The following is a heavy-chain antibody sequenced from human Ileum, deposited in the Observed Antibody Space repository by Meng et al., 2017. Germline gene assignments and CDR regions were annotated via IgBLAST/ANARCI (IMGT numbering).Heavy chain of an antibody. Sequence: GESLKISCQGSGYSFTNYWVGWVRQRPGKGLEWMGIISPSESDVRYSPSFQGQVTISADKSISTAYLHWSSLKASDIAMYYCARVKTIRDPFDYWGQGTLVTVSS. CDR1: GYSFTNYW. D-gene: IGHD3-10*01. CDR2: ISPSESDV. CDR3: ARVKTIRDPFDY. J-gene: IGHJ4*02. V-gene: IGHV5-51*01.